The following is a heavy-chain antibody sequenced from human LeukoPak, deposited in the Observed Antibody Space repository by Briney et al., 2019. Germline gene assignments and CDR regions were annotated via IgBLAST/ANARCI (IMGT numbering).Heavy chain of an antibody. D-gene: IGHD3-10*01. CDR1: GGSISNSSYY. V-gene: IGHV4-39*01. CDR3: AGLPGGGSTDY. J-gene: IGHJ4*02. Sequence: PSETLSLTCTVSGGSISNSSYYWGWIRQPPGKGLEWIGSIYYSGSTYYNPSLKSRVTISVDTSKNQFSLKLSSVTAADTAVYYCAGLPGGGSTDYWGQGTLVTVSS. CDR2: IYYSGST.